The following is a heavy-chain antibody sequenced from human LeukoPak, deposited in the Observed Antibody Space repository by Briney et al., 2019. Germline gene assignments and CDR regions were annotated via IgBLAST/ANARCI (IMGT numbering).Heavy chain of an antibody. J-gene: IGHJ4*02. CDR3: ARTTVTTGFDY. CDR2: INHSGST. V-gene: IGHV4-34*01. Sequence: GSLRLSCTASGFPFSTYWLSWIRQPPGKGLEWIGEINHSGSTNYNPSLKSRVTISVDASKNQFSLKLSSVTAADTAVYYCARTTVTTGFDYWGQGTLVTVSS. CDR1: GFPFSTYW. D-gene: IGHD4-17*01.